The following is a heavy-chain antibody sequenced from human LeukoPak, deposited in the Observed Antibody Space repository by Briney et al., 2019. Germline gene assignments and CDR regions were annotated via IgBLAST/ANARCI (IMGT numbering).Heavy chain of an antibody. CDR2: VKSKTDGGTT. V-gene: IGHV3-15*01. J-gene: IGHJ4*02. Sequence: GGSLRLSCAASGFTFSNAWMSWVRQAPGKGPEWVGRVKSKTDGGTTDYAAPVRGRFTISRDESKNTLYLQMHSLKTEDTAVYYCTTTTGVGYWGQGALVTVSS. D-gene: IGHD3-3*01. CDR3: TTTTGVGY. CDR1: GFTFSNAW.